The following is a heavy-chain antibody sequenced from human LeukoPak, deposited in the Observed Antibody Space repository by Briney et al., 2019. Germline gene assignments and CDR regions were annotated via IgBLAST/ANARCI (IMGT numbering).Heavy chain of an antibody. CDR3: ARDSSGWFRKGFDY. V-gene: IGHV4-34*01. Sequence: SETLSLTCAVYGGSFSGYYRSWIRQPPGKGLEWIGEINHSGSTNYNPSLKSRVTISVDTSKNQFSLKLSSVTAADTAVYYCARDSSGWFRKGFDYWGQGTLVTVSS. D-gene: IGHD6-19*01. CDR2: INHSGST. CDR1: GGSFSGYY. J-gene: IGHJ4*02.